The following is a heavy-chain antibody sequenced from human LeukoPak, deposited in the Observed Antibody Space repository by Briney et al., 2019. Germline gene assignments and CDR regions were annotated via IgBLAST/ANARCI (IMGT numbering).Heavy chain of an antibody. Sequence: SETLSLTCAVSGGSISSSNWWSWVRQPPGKGLEWIGSLYHGGSTYYNPSLRSRVTISIDKTRNQFSLRLTSLTAADTAVYFCANIGAAGFSRVHPWGQGTLVTVSS. CDR3: ANIGAAGFSRVHP. V-gene: IGHV4-4*02. CDR2: LYHGGST. CDR1: GGSISSSNW. D-gene: IGHD6-13*01. J-gene: IGHJ5*02.